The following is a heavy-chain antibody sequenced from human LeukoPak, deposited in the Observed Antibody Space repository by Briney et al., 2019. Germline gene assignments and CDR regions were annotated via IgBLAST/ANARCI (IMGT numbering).Heavy chain of an antibody. CDR3: ARGDHFWFGELSFDY. V-gene: IGHV3-30*04. CDR2: ISYDGSNK. D-gene: IGHD3-10*01. Sequence: PGRSLRLSCAASGFTFSSYAMHWVRQAPGKGLEWVAVISYDGSNKYYADSVKGRFTISRDNSKNTLYLQMNSLRAEDTAVYYCARGDHFWFGELSFDYWGQGTLVTVSS. CDR1: GFTFSSYA. J-gene: IGHJ4*02.